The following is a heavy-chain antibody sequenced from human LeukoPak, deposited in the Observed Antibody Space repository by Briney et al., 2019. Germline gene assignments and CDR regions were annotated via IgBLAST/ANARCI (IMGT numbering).Heavy chain of an antibody. J-gene: IGHJ5*02. CDR3: ARRLTQYDCFDP. CDR1: GDSCSSNSVT. V-gene: IGHV6-1*01. CDR2: TYYRSTWYN. Sequence: SQTLSLTCAISGDSCSSNSVTWNWIRQSPSRDLEWLGRTYYRSTWYNDYAVSVRGRITVNPDTSKNQFSLHLNSVTPEDTAVYYCARRLTQYDCFDPWGQGILVTVSS. D-gene: IGHD2-2*01.